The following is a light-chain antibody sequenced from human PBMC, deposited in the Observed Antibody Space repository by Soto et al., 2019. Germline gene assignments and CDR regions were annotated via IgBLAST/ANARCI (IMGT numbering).Light chain of an antibody. CDR1: SSGVGAYNF. V-gene: IGLV2-14*01. Sequence: QSALTQPASVSGSPGQSITISCTGTSSGVGAYNFVSWYQHHPGRAPKLIIYEVTIRPSGVSNRFSGSKSGNTASLTISGLQAEDEADYYCSSYTTSAPYVFGSGTRSPS. J-gene: IGLJ1*01. CDR3: SSYTTSAPYV. CDR2: EVT.